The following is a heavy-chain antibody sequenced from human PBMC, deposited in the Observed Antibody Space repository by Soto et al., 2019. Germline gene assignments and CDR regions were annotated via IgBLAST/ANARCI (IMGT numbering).Heavy chain of an antibody. J-gene: IGHJ6*02. V-gene: IGHV3-9*01. CDR1: GFTFDDYA. D-gene: IGHD3-10*01. CDR3: AKDRGSGSYAANYYYYGMDV. Sequence: GGSLRLSCAASGFTFDDYAMHWVRQAPGKGLEWVSGINWNSGSIGYADSVKGRFIISRDNAKTSLYLQMNSLRAEDTALYYCAKDRGSGSYAANYYYYGMDVWGQGT. CDR2: INWNSGSI.